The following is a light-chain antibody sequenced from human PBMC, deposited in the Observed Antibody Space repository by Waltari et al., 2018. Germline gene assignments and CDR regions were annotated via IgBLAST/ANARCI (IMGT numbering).Light chain of an antibody. CDR3: CSYAGSSPSVV. CDR1: SSDVGRYNL. Sequence: QPALTQPAPVSGSPGQSITISCTGTSSDVGRYNLVSWYQHHPGKAPKAMIYEGSERPSGVSNRVSGSKSGNTASLTISGLQAEDEADYYCCSYAGSSPSVVFGGGTKLTVL. J-gene: IGLJ2*01. CDR2: EGS. V-gene: IGLV2-23*01.